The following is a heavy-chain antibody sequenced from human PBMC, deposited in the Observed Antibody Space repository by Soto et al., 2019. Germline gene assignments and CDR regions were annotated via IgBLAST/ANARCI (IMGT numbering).Heavy chain of an antibody. Sequence: EVQLVESGGGLVQPGGSLRLSCAASGFTLSDNWIHWVRRVPGKGLVWVSLTNSDGSSVTYADSVKGRFTLSRDNAKYTWFLQMDSLRVEDTAMYYCVRAPEQRPFDYWGQGTLVTVSS. CDR2: TNSDGSSV. D-gene: IGHD6-25*01. J-gene: IGHJ4*02. CDR1: GFTLSDNW. CDR3: VRAPEQRPFDY. V-gene: IGHV3-74*03.